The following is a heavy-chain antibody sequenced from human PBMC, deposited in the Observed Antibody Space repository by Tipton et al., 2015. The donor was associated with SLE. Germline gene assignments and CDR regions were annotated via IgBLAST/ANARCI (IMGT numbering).Heavy chain of an antibody. Sequence: LRLSCAASGFTFSSYSMSWIRQLPGKGLEWIGEINHSGSTNYNPSFKSRVTISVDTSKNLFSLNLSSVTAADTAVYYCARADAPLVDYDSSGFVCWGQGTLVTVSS. V-gene: IGHV4-34*01. CDR3: ARADAPLVDYDSSGFVC. CDR2: INHSGST. J-gene: IGHJ4*02. CDR1: GFTFSSYS. D-gene: IGHD3-22*01.